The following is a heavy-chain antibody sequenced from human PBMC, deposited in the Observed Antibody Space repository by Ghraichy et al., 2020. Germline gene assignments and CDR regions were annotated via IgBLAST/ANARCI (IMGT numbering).Heavy chain of an antibody. CDR2: INPNSGGT. V-gene: IGHV1-2*02. D-gene: IGHD2-8*01. CDR3: ARAGVGRAGDLMGLDP. Sequence: ASVKVSCKASRYTFTSYYMHWVRQAPGQGLEWIGWINPNSGGTNYAQKFQGRVTMTRDTSISTAYMELSRLRSDDTAVYYCARAGVGRAGDLMGLDPWGQGTLFTVSA. CDR1: RYTFTSYY. J-gene: IGHJ5*02.